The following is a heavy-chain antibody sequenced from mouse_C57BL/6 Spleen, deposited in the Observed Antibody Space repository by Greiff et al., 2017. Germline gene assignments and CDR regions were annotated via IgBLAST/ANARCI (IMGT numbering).Heavy chain of an antibody. CDR1: GFTFSSYA. D-gene: IGHD1-1*01. CDR3: ARDRFMTTTLDY. J-gene: IGHJ4*01. CDR2: ISDGGSYT. Sequence: EVKLVESGGGLVKPGGSLKLSCAASGFTFSSYAMSWVRQTPEKRLEWVATISDGGSYTYYPDNVKGRFTISRDNAKNNLYLQMSHLKSEDTAMYYCARDRFMTTTLDYWGQGTSVTVSS. V-gene: IGHV5-4*01.